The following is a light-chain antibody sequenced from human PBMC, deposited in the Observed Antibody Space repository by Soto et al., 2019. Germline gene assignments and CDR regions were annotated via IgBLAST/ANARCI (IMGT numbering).Light chain of an antibody. CDR2: KIS. CDR1: QSLVPSDGNTY. CDR3: MQATQFPIN. V-gene: IGKV2-24*01. J-gene: IGKJ5*01. Sequence: DIVMTQTPLSSPVTLGQPASISCRSSQSLVPSDGNTYLSWLHQRPGQPPRLLIDKISNRFSGVPDTFRVRGARTDFTLKISRVQAEYVGHYYCMQATQFPINVGQSTRLEIK.